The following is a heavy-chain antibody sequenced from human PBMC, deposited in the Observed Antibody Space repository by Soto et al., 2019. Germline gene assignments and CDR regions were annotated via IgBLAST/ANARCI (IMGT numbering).Heavy chain of an antibody. CDR1: GLTFSNYG. CDR2: ISGSGDT. D-gene: IGHD2-21*02. J-gene: IGHJ1*01. CDR3: ATSGGDSGGFEYFKH. V-gene: IGHV3-23*01. Sequence: GGSLRLSCAASGLTFSNYGMTWVRQAPGKGLEWVSAISGSGDTYNVDSLKGRFSISRDNSKSTLFLQMNSLRAEDTAVYYCATSGGDSGGFEYFKHWGQGTLVTVSS.